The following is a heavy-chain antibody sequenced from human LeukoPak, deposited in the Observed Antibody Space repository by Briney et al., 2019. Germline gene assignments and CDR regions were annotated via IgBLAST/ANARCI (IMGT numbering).Heavy chain of an antibody. CDR2: IYYSGST. J-gene: IGHJ5*02. CDR3: ARDRGWLLESYNWFDP. V-gene: IGHV4-39*07. D-gene: IGHD3-22*01. CDR1: GGSISSSSYY. Sequence: SETLSLTCTVSGGSISSSSYYWGWIRQPPGKGLEWIGSIYYSGSTYYNPSLKSRVTISVDTSKSQFSLKLSSVTAADTAVYYCARDRGWLLESYNWFDPWGQGTLVTVSS.